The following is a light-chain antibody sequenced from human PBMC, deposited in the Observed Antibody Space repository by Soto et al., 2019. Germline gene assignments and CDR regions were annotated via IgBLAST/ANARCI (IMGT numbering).Light chain of an antibody. CDR3: SSYVGSNNLL. CDR2: EVD. Sequence: SVLTQPPSASGSPGQSVAISCTGTNSDIGNYNFVSWYQQHPGKAPKLMIYEVDKRPSGVPDRFSGSKSGNTASLTVSGLQPEDEADYYCSSYVGSNNLLFGGGTKVTVL. CDR1: NSDIGNYNF. V-gene: IGLV2-8*01. J-gene: IGLJ2*01.